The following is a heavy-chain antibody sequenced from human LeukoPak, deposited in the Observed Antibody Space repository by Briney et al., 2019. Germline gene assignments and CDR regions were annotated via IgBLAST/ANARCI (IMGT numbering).Heavy chain of an antibody. Sequence: QSGGSLRLSCSASGFTLRSYAMGWVRQAPGKGLVWVSRINGDGSTTSYADSVKGGFTISRDNAKNTLYLQMSSLRAEDTAVYYCATGNYYDSRGYYTFGHWGQGTLVTVSS. CDR2: INGDGSTT. CDR1: GFTLRSYA. CDR3: ATGNYYDSRGYYTFGH. V-gene: IGHV3-74*01. D-gene: IGHD3-22*01. J-gene: IGHJ4*02.